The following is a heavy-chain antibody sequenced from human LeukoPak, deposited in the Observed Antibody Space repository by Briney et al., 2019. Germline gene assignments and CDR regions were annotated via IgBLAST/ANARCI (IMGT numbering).Heavy chain of an antibody. CDR3: ANKVAGNQPFEN. D-gene: IGHD6-19*01. CDR1: GFTFSSYA. J-gene: IGHJ4*02. Sequence: GGSLRLSCAASGFTFSSYAMSWVRQAPGKGPEWVSGINEGGGYTEYADSVKGRFTISRDNARNTLFLQMNSLSAEDTAVYYCANKVAGNQPFENWGQGTLVTVSS. V-gene: IGHV3-23*01. CDR2: INEGGGYT.